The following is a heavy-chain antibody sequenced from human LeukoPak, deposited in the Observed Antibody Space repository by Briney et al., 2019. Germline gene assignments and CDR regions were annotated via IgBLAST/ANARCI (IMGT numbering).Heavy chain of an antibody. V-gene: IGHV3-33*01. CDR2: IWYDGSNK. D-gene: IGHD1-26*01. Sequence: GGSLRLSCAASGFTFSGYGMHWVRQAPGKGLEWVAVIWYDGSNKYYADSVKGRFTISRDNSKNTLYLQMNSLRAEDTAVYYCARAPTSYYYFDYWGQGTLVTVSS. CDR1: GFTFSGYG. CDR3: ARAPTSYYYFDY. J-gene: IGHJ4*02.